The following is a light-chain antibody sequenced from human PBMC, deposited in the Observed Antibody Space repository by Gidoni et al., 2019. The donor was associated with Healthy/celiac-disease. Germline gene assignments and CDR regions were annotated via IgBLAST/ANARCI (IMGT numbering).Light chain of an antibody. Sequence: DIVMTQSPDSLAVSLGERATINCKSSQSVLYSSNNKNYLAWYQQKPGQPPRLLIYWASTRESGVPDRFSGSGSGTDFTLTISSLQAEDVAVYYCQQYYNTPRTFGGXTKVEIK. CDR2: WAS. V-gene: IGKV4-1*01. CDR1: QSVLYSSNNKNY. CDR3: QQYYNTPRT. J-gene: IGKJ4*01.